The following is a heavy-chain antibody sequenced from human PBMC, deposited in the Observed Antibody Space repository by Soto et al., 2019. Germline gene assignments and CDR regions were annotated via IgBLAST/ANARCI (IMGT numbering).Heavy chain of an antibody. CDR1: GGSISSYY. Sequence: SETLALTCTVSGGSISSYYWSWIRQPPGKGLEWIGYIYYSGSTNYNPSLKSRVTISVDTSTNQFSLKLSSVTAADTAVYYCARARAATGLYYYYYMDVWGKGTTVTVSS. CDR3: ARARAATGLYYYYYMDV. D-gene: IGHD6-13*01. CDR2: IYYSGST. V-gene: IGHV4-59*01. J-gene: IGHJ6*03.